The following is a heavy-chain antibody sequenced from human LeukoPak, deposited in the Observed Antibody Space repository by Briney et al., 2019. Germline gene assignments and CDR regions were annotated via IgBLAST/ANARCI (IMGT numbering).Heavy chain of an antibody. D-gene: IGHD3-3*01. CDR2: ISAYNGNT. CDR1: GYTFTSYG. Sequence: ASVKVSCKASGYTFTSYGISWVRQAPGQGLEWMGWISAYNGNTNYAQKLQGRVTMTTDTSTSTAYMELRSLGSDDTAVYYCARCLGVTPEDYYYYYYGMDVWGQGTTVTVSS. J-gene: IGHJ6*02. CDR3: ARCLGVTPEDYYYYYYGMDV. V-gene: IGHV1-18*01.